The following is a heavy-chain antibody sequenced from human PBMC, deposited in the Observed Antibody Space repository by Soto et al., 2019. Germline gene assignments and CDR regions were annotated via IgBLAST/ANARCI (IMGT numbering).Heavy chain of an antibody. V-gene: IGHV3-15*01. CDR3: TTRNIVVVPAATLTTFDY. CDR1: GFTFSNAW. J-gene: IGHJ4*02. Sequence: EVQLVESGGGLVKPGGSLRLSCAASGFTFSNAWMSWVRQAPGKGLEWVGRIKSKTDGGTTDYAAPVKGRFTISRDDSKNTLYLQMNSLKTEDTAVYYCTTRNIVVVPAATLTTFDYWGQGTLVTVSS. CDR2: IKSKTDGGTT. D-gene: IGHD2-2*01.